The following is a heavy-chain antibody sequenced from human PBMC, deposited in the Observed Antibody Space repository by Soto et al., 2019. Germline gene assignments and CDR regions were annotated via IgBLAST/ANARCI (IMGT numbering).Heavy chain of an antibody. CDR3: ARHHSLRTPGGFDP. V-gene: IGHV4-59*08. Sequence: PSETLSLTCTVSGGSISSYYWSWIRQPPGKGLEWIGYIYYSGSTNYNPSLKSRVTISVDTSKNQFSLKLSSVTAADTAVYYCARHHSLRTPGGFDPWGQGTLVTVSS. CDR2: IYYSGST. J-gene: IGHJ5*02. D-gene: IGHD3-16*01. CDR1: GGSISSYY.